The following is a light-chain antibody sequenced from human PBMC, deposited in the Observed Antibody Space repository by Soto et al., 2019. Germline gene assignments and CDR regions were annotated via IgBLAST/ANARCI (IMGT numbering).Light chain of an antibody. CDR2: GGS. J-gene: IGLJ1*01. V-gene: IGLV1-40*01. Sequence: QTLLTQPPSLSGAPGQRVTISCTGSSSNIGAGYDVHWYQHQPGTAPKLLIYGGSSRPSGVPDRFSGSKSGTSASLAITGLQAEDEADYYCQSYDRSLSGTVFGTGTKVTVL. CDR3: QSYDRSLSGTV. CDR1: SSNIGAGYD.